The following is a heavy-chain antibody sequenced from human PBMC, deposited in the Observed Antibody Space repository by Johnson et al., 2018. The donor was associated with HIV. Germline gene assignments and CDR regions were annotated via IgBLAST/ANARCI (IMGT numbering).Heavy chain of an antibody. Sequence: VQLVESGGGLVQPGGSLRLSCAASGFTVSSNYMSWVRQAQGKGLEWVSGISWNSGSIGYVDSVKGRFTIYRDNAKNSLYMQMNSRRAEATAGHYGARAPNVWGGSYYGDVLDSWGQGTMVAVSS. J-gene: IGHJ3*02. D-gene: IGHD1-26*01. CDR1: GFTVSSNY. CDR2: ISWNSGSI. CDR3: ARAPNVWGGSYYGDVLDS. V-gene: IGHV3-48*04.